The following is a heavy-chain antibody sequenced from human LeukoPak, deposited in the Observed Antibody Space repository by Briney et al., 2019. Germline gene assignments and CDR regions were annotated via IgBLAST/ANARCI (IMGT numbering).Heavy chain of an antibody. J-gene: IGHJ5*02. V-gene: IGHV4-59*08. CDR1: GGSISSYY. D-gene: IGHD3-22*01. CDR3: ARSFGDRSGYFPQPLSFDP. Sequence: SETLSLTCTVSGGSISSYYWSWIRQPPGKGLEWIGYIYYSGSTNYNPSLKSRVTISVDTSKNQFSLKLSSVTAADTAVYYCARSFGDRSGYFPQPLSFDPWGQGTLVAVSS. CDR2: IYYSGST.